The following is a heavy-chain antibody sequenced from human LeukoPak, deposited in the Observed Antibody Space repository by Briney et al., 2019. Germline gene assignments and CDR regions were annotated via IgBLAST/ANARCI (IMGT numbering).Heavy chain of an antibody. Sequence: GGSLRLSCAASGFIFSNYWMSWVRQAPGKGLEWVSTISGSGGSTYYADSVKGRFTISRDNSKNTLYLQMNSLRAEDTAAYYCAKGSRAQGYYFDFWGQGTLVTVSS. J-gene: IGHJ4*02. D-gene: IGHD3-10*01. CDR2: ISGSGGST. CDR3: AKGSRAQGYYFDF. CDR1: GFIFSNYW. V-gene: IGHV3-23*01.